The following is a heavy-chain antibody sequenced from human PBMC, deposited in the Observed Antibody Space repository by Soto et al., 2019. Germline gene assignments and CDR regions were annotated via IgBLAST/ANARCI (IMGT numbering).Heavy chain of an antibody. CDR3: ATARKVRGYCSGGSCYPPYYFDY. CDR1: GYTLTELS. CDR2: FDPEDGET. D-gene: IGHD2-15*01. V-gene: IGHV1-24*01. Sequence: ASVKVSCKVSGYTLTELSMRWVRQAPGKGLEWMGGFDPEDGETIYAQKFQGRVTMTEDTSTDTAYMELSSLRSEDTAVYYCATARKVRGYCSGGSCYPPYYFDYWGQGTLVTVSS. J-gene: IGHJ4*02.